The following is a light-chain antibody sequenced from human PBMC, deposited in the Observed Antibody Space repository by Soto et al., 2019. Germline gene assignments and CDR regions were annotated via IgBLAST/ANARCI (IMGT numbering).Light chain of an antibody. CDR2: EVS. CDR3: SSYAGSTTFV. Sequence: QSVLTQPPSASGSPGQSVTISCTGTSSDVGGYNYVSWYQQHPGKAPKLMIYEVSERPSGVPDRFSGSKSSNTASLTVSGLQAEDEADYYCSSYAGSTTFVFGNGSK. CDR1: SSDVGGYNY. V-gene: IGLV2-8*01. J-gene: IGLJ1*01.